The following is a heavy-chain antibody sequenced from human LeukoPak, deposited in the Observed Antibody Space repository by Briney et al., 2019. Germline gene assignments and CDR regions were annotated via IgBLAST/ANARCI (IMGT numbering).Heavy chain of an antibody. Sequence: ASVKVSCKVSGYTLTELSMHWVRQTPGQGLEWMGWISAYNGLTNYAENLQGRVTMTTDTSTGTAYLELRSLTSDDTALYYCARDRIARLGGSYRYNCFDPWGQGTLVTVSS. D-gene: IGHD1-26*01. CDR3: ARDRIARLGGSYRYNCFDP. CDR2: ISAYNGLT. J-gene: IGHJ5*02. CDR1: GYTLTELS. V-gene: IGHV1-18*01.